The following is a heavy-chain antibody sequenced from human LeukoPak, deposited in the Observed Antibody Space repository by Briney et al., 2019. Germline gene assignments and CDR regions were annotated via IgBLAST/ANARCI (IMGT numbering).Heavy chain of an antibody. D-gene: IGHD3-10*01. V-gene: IGHV4-59*08. CDR2: IYSSGST. J-gene: IGHJ4*02. CDR3: AKHGPGGYFDY. Sequence: PSETLSLTCTVSGGSISGYYWSWIRQPPGKGLEWIGYIYSSGSTNYNPSLKSRVIISVDTSKNQFSLKLRSVTAADTAVYYCAKHGPGGYFDYWVQGTLATVSS. CDR1: GGSISGYY.